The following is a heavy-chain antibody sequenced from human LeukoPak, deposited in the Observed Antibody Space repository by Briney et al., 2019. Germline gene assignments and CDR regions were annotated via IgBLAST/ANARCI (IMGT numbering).Heavy chain of an antibody. J-gene: IGHJ4*02. CDR2: ISSSSSYI. D-gene: IGHD3-10*01. Sequence: PGGSLRLSCAASRFTFSSYSMNWVRQAPGKGLEWVSSISSSSSYIYYADSVKGRFTISRDNAKNSLYLQLNSLRAEDTSVYYCARDSTYWYDSGSSGPHYFDYWGQGTLVTVSS. CDR1: RFTFSSYS. V-gene: IGHV3-21*01. CDR3: ARDSTYWYDSGSSGPHYFDY.